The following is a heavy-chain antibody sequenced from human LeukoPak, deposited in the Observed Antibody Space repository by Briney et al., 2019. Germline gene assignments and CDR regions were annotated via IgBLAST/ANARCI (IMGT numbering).Heavy chain of an antibody. CDR2: ISAYNGNT. CDR3: ARGMDYGSGSYPHYYYYYMDV. Sequence: ASVKVSCKASGYTFTSYGISWVRQAPGQGLEWMGWISAYNGNTNYAQKLQGRVTMTTDTSTSTAYMELRSLRSDDTAVYYCARGMDYGSGSYPHYYYYYMDVWGKGTTVTISS. CDR1: GYTFTSYG. D-gene: IGHD3-10*01. V-gene: IGHV1-18*01. J-gene: IGHJ6*03.